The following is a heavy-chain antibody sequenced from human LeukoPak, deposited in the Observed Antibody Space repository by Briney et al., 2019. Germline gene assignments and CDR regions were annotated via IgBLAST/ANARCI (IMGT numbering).Heavy chain of an antibody. V-gene: IGHV3-23*01. CDR2: ISGSGDTT. J-gene: IGHJ3*02. Sequence: GGSLRLSCTASGLTFSTFAMGWVRQAPGKGLQWVSGISGSGDTTYYADSVKGRFAISRDNPENTLYLQMNRLRDEDTAVYHCAKDFLGTVPDVFDIWGQGTMVTVSS. D-gene: IGHD7-27*01. CDR3: AKDFLGTVPDVFDI. CDR1: GLTFSTFA.